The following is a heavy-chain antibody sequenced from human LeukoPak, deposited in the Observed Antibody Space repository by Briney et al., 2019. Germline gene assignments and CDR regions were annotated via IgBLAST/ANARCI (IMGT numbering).Heavy chain of an antibody. V-gene: IGHV4-39*01. J-gene: IGHJ6*03. CDR2: IYYSGST. Sequence: KSSETLSLTCTVSGGSISSSSYYWGWIRQPPGKGLEWIGSIYYSGSTYYNPSLKSRVTISVDTSKNQFSLKPSSVTAADTAVYYCARLTGGYMDVWGKGTTVTISS. CDR1: GGSISSSSYY. CDR3: ARLTGGYMDV. D-gene: IGHD2-8*02.